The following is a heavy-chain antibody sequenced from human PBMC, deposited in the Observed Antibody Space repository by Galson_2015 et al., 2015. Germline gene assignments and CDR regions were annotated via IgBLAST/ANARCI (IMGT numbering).Heavy chain of an antibody. CDR3: ARGTPGYCSSTSCYTPYYFDY. V-gene: IGHV4-4*02. Sequence: SETLSLTCAVSGGSISSSNWWSWVRQPPGKGLEWIGEIYHSGSTNYNPSLKSRVTISVDKSKNQFSLKLSSATAADTAVYYCARGTPGYCSSTSCYTPYYFDYWDQGTLVTVSS. CDR1: GGSISSSNW. J-gene: IGHJ4*02. D-gene: IGHD2-2*02. CDR2: IYHSGST.